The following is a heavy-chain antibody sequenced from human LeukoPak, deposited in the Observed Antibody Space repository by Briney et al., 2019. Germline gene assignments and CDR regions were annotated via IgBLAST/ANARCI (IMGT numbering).Heavy chain of an antibody. CDR2: ISSSSSYI. Sequence: GGSLRLSCAASGFTFSSYSMNWVRQAPGKGLEWVSSISSSSSYIYYADSVKGRFTISRDNAKNSLYLQMNSLRAEDTAVYYCARPLYASYYYSMDVWGQGTTVTVSS. D-gene: IGHD2-2*02. CDR3: ARPLYASYYYSMDV. V-gene: IGHV3-21*01. J-gene: IGHJ6*02. CDR1: GFTFSSYS.